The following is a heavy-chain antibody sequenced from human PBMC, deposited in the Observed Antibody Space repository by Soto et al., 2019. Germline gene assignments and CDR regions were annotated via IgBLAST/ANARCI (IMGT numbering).Heavy chain of an antibody. Sequence: EVLLVESGGALVQPGRSLRVSCAASGFTFEDYAMHWVRQAPGKGLEWVSSINWNSGDIDYADSVKGRFTISRDNDKNSVYLHMNSLRAEDTALYYCARDVGSVARTLLYWGQGTLVTVSS. CDR2: INWNSGDI. CDR3: ARDVGSVARTLLY. V-gene: IGHV3-9*01. D-gene: IGHD5-12*01. CDR1: GFTFEDYA. J-gene: IGHJ4*02.